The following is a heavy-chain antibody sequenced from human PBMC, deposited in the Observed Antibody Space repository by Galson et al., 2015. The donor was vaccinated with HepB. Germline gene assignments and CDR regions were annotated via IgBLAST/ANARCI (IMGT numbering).Heavy chain of an antibody. CDR1: GYTFTSYG. CDR3: ARDRTGIAAAGSGEEFDY. Sequence: SVKVSCKASGYTFTSYGISWVRQAPGQGLEWMGWISAYNGNTNYAQKLQGRVTMTTDTSTSTAYMELRSLRSDDTAVYYCARDRTGIAAAGSGEEFDYWGQGTLVTVSS. J-gene: IGHJ4*02. V-gene: IGHV1-18*01. CDR2: ISAYNGNT. D-gene: IGHD6-13*01.